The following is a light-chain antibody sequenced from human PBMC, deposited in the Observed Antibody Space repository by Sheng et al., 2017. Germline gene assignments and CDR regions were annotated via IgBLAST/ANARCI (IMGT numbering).Light chain of an antibody. J-gene: IGKJ4*01. CDR2: SAS. CDR3: QQYGDAPLT. Sequence: EIVLTQSPGTLSLSPGEGATVSCRASQSVSSNLAWYQQKPGQAPRLLIYSASTRATGIPDRFSGSGSGTDFTFSISRMEPEDFAVYYCQQYGDAPLTFGGGTKVEIK. CDR1: QSVSSN. V-gene: IGKV3-20*01.